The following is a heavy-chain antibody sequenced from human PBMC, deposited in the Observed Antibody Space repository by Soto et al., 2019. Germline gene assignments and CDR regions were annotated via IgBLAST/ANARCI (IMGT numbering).Heavy chain of an antibody. CDR1: GFTFSSYG. V-gene: IGHV3-33*01. J-gene: IGHJ4*02. CDR3: ARDGYCSGGSCYSVPVFDY. Sequence: QVQLVESGGGVVQPGRSLRLSCAASGFTFSSYGMHWVRQAPGKGLEWVAVIWYDGSNKCYADSVKGRFTISRDNSKKTLYLQMNSLRAEDKAVYYCARDGYCSGGSCYSVPVFDYWGQGTLVTVSS. D-gene: IGHD2-15*01. CDR2: IWYDGSNK.